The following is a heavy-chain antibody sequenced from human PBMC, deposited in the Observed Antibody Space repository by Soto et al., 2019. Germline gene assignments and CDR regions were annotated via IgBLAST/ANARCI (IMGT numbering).Heavy chain of an antibody. J-gene: IGHJ6*03. CDR1: GYTFTSYG. Sequence: EASVKVSCKASGYTFTSYGISWVRQAPGQGLEWMGWISAYNGNTNYAQKLQGRVTMTTDTSTSTAYMELRSLRSDDTAVYYCARYCSSTSCYARHYYYMDVWGKGTTVTVSS. CDR2: ISAYNGNT. CDR3: ARYCSSTSCYARHYYYMDV. V-gene: IGHV1-18*01. D-gene: IGHD2-2*01.